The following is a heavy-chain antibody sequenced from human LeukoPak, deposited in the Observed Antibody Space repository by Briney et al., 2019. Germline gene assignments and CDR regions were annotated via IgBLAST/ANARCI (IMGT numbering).Heavy chain of an antibody. CDR2: IDTDGSSA. J-gene: IGHJ4*02. D-gene: IGHD4-17*01. CDR1: GFTFSDYW. Sequence: GGSLRLSCAASGFTFSDYWMHWVRQAPGKGLVWVSRIDTDGSSATYADSVKGRSTISRDNAKNTVYLQMNSLRVEDTGVYYCASALTTVTPHFHYWGQGTLVTVSS. CDR3: ASALTTVTPHFHY. V-gene: IGHV3-74*01.